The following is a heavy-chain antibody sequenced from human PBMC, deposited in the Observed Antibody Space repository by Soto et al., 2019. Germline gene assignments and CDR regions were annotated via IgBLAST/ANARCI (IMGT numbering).Heavy chain of an antibody. CDR2: FRSSGDGGTT. J-gene: IGHJ4*02. CDR1: GFTFSSYS. D-gene: IGHD3-10*01. CDR3: AKKVNSGPGSQYFDY. V-gene: IGHV3-23*01. Sequence: LRLSCAASGFTFSSYSMSWVRQAPGKGLEWVSGFRSSGDGGTTYYADSVKGRFTISRDNSKNTLFLQMNSLRAEDTAIYYCAKKVNSGPGSQYFDYWGQGTLVTVSS.